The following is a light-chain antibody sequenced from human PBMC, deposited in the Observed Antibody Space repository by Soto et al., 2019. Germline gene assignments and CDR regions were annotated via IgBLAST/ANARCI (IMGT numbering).Light chain of an antibody. CDR3: QHYNSYSEA. CDR2: GAS. CDR1: QSVSSN. V-gene: IGKV3-15*01. J-gene: IGKJ1*01. Sequence: EIVMTQSPATLSVSPGERATLSCRASQSVSSNLAWYQQKPGQAPRLLIYGASTRATGIPARFSGSGSGTEFTLTISSLQPDDFATYCCQHYNSYSEAFGQGTKVDIK.